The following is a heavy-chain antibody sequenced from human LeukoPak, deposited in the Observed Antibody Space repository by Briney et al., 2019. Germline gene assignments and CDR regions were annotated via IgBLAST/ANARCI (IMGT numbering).Heavy chain of an antibody. J-gene: IGHJ6*02. CDR1: GFTLSRYW. Sequence: PGGSLRLSCSASGFTLSRYWMHWVRQAPGKGLVWASRINSDGSSTSYADSVKGRFTISRDNAKNTLYLQMNSLRAEDTAVYYCARGNYYGMDVWGQGTTVTVSS. CDR3: ARGNYYGMDV. V-gene: IGHV3-74*01. CDR2: INSDGSST.